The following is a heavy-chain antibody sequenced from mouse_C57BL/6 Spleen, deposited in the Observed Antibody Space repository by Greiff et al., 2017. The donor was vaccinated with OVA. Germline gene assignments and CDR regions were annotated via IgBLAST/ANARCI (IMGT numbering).Heavy chain of an antibody. CDR3: ARSTTVVAPY. Sequence: VQLQESGAELVKPGASVKLSCKASGYTFTSYWMHWVKQRPGQGLEWIGMIHPNSGSTNYNEKFKSKATLTVDKSSSTAYMQLSSLTSEDSAVYYCARSTTVVAPYWGQGTTLTVSS. D-gene: IGHD1-1*01. J-gene: IGHJ2*01. CDR1: GYTFTSYW. CDR2: IHPNSGST. V-gene: IGHV1-64*01.